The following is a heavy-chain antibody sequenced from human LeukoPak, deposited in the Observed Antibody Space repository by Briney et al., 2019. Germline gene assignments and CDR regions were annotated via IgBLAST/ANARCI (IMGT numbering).Heavy chain of an antibody. Sequence: GGSLRLSCAASGFTFSSYSMNWVRQAPGKGLEWVSSISSSSSYIYYADSVKGRFTISRDNAKNSLYLQMNSLRAEDTAVYYCVRAAAAGGSYYYYYMDVWGKGTTVTVSS. D-gene: IGHD6-13*01. CDR2: ISSSSSYI. V-gene: IGHV3-21*01. J-gene: IGHJ6*03. CDR3: VRAAAAGGSYYYYYMDV. CDR1: GFTFSSYS.